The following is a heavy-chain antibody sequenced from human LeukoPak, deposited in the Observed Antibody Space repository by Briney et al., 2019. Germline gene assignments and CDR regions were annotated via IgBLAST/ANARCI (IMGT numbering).Heavy chain of an antibody. CDR2: ISGSGGST. D-gene: IGHD2-15*01. CDR1: GFTFSSYA. CDR3: AKRGTGYCSGGSCSPSGWFDP. Sequence: GGSLRLSCAASGFTFSSYAMSWVRQAPGKGLEWVSAISGSGGSTYYADSVKGRFTISRDNAKNSLYLQMNSLRAEDTAVYYCAKRGTGYCSGGSCSPSGWFDPWGQGTLVTVSS. J-gene: IGHJ5*02. V-gene: IGHV3-23*01.